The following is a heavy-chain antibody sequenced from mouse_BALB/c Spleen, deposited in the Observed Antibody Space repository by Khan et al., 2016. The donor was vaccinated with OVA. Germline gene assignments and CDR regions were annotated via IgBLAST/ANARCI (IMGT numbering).Heavy chain of an antibody. CDR2: INPTSGYT. J-gene: IGHJ2*01. CDR1: GYTFTTYW. Sequence: VQLQQSGAELAKPGASVKMSCKASGYTFTTYWMHWVKQRPGQGLEWIGYINPTSGYTDYNEKFKDRATLSADRSSSTAYMQLSSLTSEESVVSYYTIGSNDYWGQGTTLTVSS. CDR3: TIGSNDY. V-gene: IGHV1-7*01. D-gene: IGHD1-1*02.